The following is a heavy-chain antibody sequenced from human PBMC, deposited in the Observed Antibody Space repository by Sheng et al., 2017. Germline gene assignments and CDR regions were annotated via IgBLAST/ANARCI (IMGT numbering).Heavy chain of an antibody. D-gene: IGHD2-2*01. J-gene: IGHJ6*02. CDR2: ISGSAIST. V-gene: IGHV3-23*01. CDR1: GFTFSSYP. CDR3: ARRYCSSTSCLLDV. Sequence: TASGFTFSSYPMTWVRQAPGKGLEWVSAISGSAISTYHADSVKGRFTISRDNAKNSLYLQMDSLRAEDTAVYYCARRYCSSTSCLLDVWGQGTTVTVSS.